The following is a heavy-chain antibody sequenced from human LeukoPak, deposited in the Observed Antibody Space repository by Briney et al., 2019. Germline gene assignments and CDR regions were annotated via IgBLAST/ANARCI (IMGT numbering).Heavy chain of an antibody. CDR3: ARPTGNSGSYGDAFDI. J-gene: IGHJ3*02. CDR2: INPNSGGT. Sequence: ASVKVSCKASGYSFTGYYMHWVRQAPGQGLEWMGWINPNSGGTNYAQKFQGWVTMTRDTSISTAYMELSRLRSDDTAVYYCARPTGNSGSYGDAFDIWGQGTMVTVSS. D-gene: IGHD1-26*01. V-gene: IGHV1-2*04. CDR1: GYSFTGYY.